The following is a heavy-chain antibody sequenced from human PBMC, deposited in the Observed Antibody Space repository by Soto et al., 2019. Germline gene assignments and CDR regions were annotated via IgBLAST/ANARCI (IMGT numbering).Heavy chain of an antibody. CDR2: IIPIFGTA. Sequence: ASVKVSCKASGGTFSSYAISWVRQAPGQGLEWMGGIIPIFGTANYAQKFQGRVTITADESTSTAYMELSSLRSEDTAVYYCAREERMVLRYFDWPSGSMDVWG. CDR3: AREERMVLRYFDWPSGSMDV. D-gene: IGHD3-9*01. J-gene: IGHJ6*02. CDR1: GGTFSSYA. V-gene: IGHV1-69*13.